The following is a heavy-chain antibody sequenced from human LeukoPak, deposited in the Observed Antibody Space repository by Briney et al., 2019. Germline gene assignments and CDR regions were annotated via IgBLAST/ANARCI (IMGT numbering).Heavy chain of an antibody. CDR2: IKQDGSEK. CDR3: ARTLGSSWYVWFDP. J-gene: IGHJ5*02. V-gene: IGHV3-7*01. CDR1: GFTFSSYW. Sequence: GGSLRLSCAASGFTFSSYWMSWVRQAPGKGLEWVANIKQDGSEKYYVDSVKGRFTISRDNAKNSLYLQMNSLRAEDTAVYYCARTLGSSWYVWFDPWGQGTLVTVSS. D-gene: IGHD6-13*01.